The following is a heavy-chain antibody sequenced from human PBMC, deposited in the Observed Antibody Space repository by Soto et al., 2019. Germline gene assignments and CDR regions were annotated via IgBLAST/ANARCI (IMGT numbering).Heavy chain of an antibody. V-gene: IGHV4-59*01. J-gene: IGHJ5*01. CDR3: ARNFYGHAGRNWFES. CDR1: GGSTSSFY. CDR2: IYKSGNT. D-gene: IGHD4-17*01. Sequence: PSETLSLTCTVSGGSTSSFYWSGIRQPPGKGLEWIGYIYKSGNTNYSPSLKSRVTLSVDTSKSQISLNLSSVTAADTAVYYCARNFYGHAGRNWFESWGQGTMVTLSS.